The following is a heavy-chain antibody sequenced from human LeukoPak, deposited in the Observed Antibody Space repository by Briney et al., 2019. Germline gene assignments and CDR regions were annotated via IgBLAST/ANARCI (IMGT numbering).Heavy chain of an antibody. D-gene: IGHD2-2*01. CDR3: ARRLTQYDCFDP. CDR2: TYYRSTWYS. Sequence: PSQTLSLTCAISGDSFSSNSVTWNWIRQSPSRGLEWLGRTYYRSTWYSDYAVSVRGRITVNPDTSKNQFSLHLNSVTPEDTAVYYCARRLTQYDCFDPWGQGILVTVSS. CDR1: GDSFSSNSVT. V-gene: IGHV6-1*01. J-gene: IGHJ5*02.